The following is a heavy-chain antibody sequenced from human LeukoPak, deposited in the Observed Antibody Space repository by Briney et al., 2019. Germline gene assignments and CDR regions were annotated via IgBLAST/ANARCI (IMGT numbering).Heavy chain of an antibody. CDR1: GFTFSSYG. D-gene: IGHD6-19*01. CDR3: AKPISGGLAVTADWFHP. V-gene: IGHV3-30*18. CDR2: ISYDGSNK. J-gene: IGHJ5*01. Sequence: GRSLRLSCAASGFTFSSYGMHWVRQAPGKGLEWVAVISYDGSNKYYADSVKGRFTISRDNFKNTLYLQLNTLRADDTATYYCAKPISGGLAVTADWFHPWGQGTLVVVSS.